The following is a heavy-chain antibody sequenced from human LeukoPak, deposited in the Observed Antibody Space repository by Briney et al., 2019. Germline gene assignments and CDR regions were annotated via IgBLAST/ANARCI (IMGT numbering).Heavy chain of an antibody. CDR3: ARERYYDSSGYYYSGSDAFDI. D-gene: IGHD3-22*01. J-gene: IGHJ3*02. V-gene: IGHV1-18*01. CDR2: ISAYNGNT. CDR1: GYTFTSYG. Sequence: GASVKVSCKASGYTFTSYGISWVRQAPGQGLEWMGWISAYNGNTNYAQKLQGRVTMTTDTSASTAYMELRSLRSDDTAVYYCARERYYDSSGYYYSGSDAFDIWGQGTMVTVSS.